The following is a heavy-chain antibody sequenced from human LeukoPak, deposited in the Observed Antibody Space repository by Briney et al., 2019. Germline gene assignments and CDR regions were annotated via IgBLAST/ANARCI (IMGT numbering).Heavy chain of an antibody. CDR3: ARRKLLRYFDWSRSYYFDY. J-gene: IGHJ4*02. D-gene: IGHD3-9*01. Sequence: NPSETLSLTCTVSGGSISSYYWSWLRQPPGKGLEWIGYIYDSGSTNYNPSLKSRVTISVDTSKNQFSLKLSSVTAADTAVYYCARRKLLRYFDWSRSYYFDYWGQGTLVTVSS. CDR2: IYDSGST. CDR1: GGSISSYY. V-gene: IGHV4-59*12.